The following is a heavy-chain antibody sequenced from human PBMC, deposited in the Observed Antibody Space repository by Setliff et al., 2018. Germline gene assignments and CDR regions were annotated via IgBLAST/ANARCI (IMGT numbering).Heavy chain of an antibody. J-gene: IGHJ4*02. Sequence: LSLTCNVSGDSMNDNHWTWIRQPPGKGLEWIGYIYTSGGTNYNPSLKGRVTISVDMSKNQFSLKLSSVIAADTAVYYCARGVSSVSWTPRYWGRGILVTVSS. D-gene: IGHD6-19*01. V-gene: IGHV4-4*08. CDR1: GDSMNDNH. CDR3: ARGVSSVSWTPRY. CDR2: IYTSGGT.